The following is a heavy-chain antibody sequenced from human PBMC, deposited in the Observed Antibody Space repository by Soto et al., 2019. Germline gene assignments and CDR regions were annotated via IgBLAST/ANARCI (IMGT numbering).Heavy chain of an antibody. CDR1: EFSFSSYA. CDR2: ISFDGNII. Sequence: GGSLRLSCAASEFSFSSYAMHWIRQAPGKGLEWVAVISFDGNIIHYADSVKGRFIISRDNSKNTLYLRMHSLSGEDTAVYYCARTFDTITYYFDYWGQGTLVTVSS. CDR3: ARTFDTITYYFDY. D-gene: IGHD3-9*01. J-gene: IGHJ4*02. V-gene: IGHV3-30-3*01.